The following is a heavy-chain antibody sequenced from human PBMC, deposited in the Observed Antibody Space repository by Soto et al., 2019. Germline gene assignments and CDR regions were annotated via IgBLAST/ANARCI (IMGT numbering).Heavy chain of an antibody. D-gene: IGHD5-12*01. CDR2: IYYSGST. CDR3: ASIIVATTLYDY. Sequence: PSETLSLTCTVSGGSISSGGYYWSWIRQHPGKGLEWIGYIYYSGSTYYNPSLKSRVTISVDTSKNQFSLKLSSVTAADTAVYYCASIIVATTLYDYWGQGTLVTVSS. CDR1: GGSISSGGYY. V-gene: IGHV4-31*03. J-gene: IGHJ4*02.